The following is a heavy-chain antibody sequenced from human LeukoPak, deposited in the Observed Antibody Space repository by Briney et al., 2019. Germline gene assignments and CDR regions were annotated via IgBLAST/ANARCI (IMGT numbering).Heavy chain of an antibody. CDR3: XXXFLGRGYSDVVGLVFDX. CDR1: GFAFSSYA. CDR2: ISAGGGST. D-gene: IGHD5-18*01. J-gene: IGHJ4*02. Sequence: GGSLRLSCAASGFAFSSYAMSWVRQAPGKGLEWVSSISAGGGSTYYADSVKGRFTISRDNSKNTLYLQMNSLRAEDTAVYYCXXXFLGRGYSDVVGLVFDXXGQXTXVPV. V-gene: IGHV3-23*01.